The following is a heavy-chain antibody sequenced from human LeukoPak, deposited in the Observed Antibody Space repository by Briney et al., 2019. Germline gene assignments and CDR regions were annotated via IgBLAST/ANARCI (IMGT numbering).Heavy chain of an antibody. J-gene: IGHJ1*01. CDR3: ARSSEATVAPIKRYLEN. CDR1: GGSLSSNSYY. CDR2: IYYSGST. D-gene: IGHD5-12*01. Sequence: SETLSLTCTVSGGSLSSNSYYWGWIRQPPGKGLEWIGSIYYSGSTYYNPSLKSRVTASMDTSKNQFSLKLSSVTAADTAMYYCARSSEATVAPIKRYLENWGQGTLVTVSS. V-gene: IGHV4-39*01.